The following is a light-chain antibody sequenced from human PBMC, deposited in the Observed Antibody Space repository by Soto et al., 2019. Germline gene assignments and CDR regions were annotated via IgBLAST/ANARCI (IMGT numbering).Light chain of an antibody. V-gene: IGKV3-20*01. Sequence: EIVLTQSPGTLSLSPEERATLSCRASQSVTASNLAWYQQRPGQAPRLLIYGASSRATGIPDRFSGSGSGTDFTLSISRLEPEDFAVYYCQQYGSSQWTFGQGTKVDIK. CDR1: QSVTASN. J-gene: IGKJ1*01. CDR2: GAS. CDR3: QQYGSSQWT.